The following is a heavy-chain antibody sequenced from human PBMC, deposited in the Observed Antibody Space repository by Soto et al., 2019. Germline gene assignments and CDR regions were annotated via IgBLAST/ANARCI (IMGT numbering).Heavy chain of an antibody. J-gene: IGHJ5*02. V-gene: IGHV3-21*01. Sequence: PGGSLRLSCAASGFTFSSYSMNWVRQAPGKGLEWVSSISSSSYIYYADSVKGRFTISRDNAKNSLYLQMNSLRAEDTAVYYCAREVWEAAAGTSVFWFDPWGQGTLVTVSS. CDR1: GFTFSSYS. CDR3: AREVWEAAAGTSVFWFDP. D-gene: IGHD6-13*01. CDR2: ISSSSYI.